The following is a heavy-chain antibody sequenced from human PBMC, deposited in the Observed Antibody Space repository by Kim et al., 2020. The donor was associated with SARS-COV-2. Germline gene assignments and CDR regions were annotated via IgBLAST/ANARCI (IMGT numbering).Heavy chain of an antibody. CDR2: ISGSGGST. CDR1: GFTFSSYA. CDR3: VKGTAYYYDTAGTVHYFDP. D-gene: IGHD3-22*01. Sequence: GGSLRLSCAASGFTFSSYAMSWVRQAPGKGLEWVSAISGSGGSTYYADSVKGRFTISRDNSRDTLYLQMNSLRAEDTAPYYCVKGTAYYYDTAGTVHYFDPWGLGTLVTVSP. V-gene: IGHV3-23*01. J-gene: IGHJ4*02.